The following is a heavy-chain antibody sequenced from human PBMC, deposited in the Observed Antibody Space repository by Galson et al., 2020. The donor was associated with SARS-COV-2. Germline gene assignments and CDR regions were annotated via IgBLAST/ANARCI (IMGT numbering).Heavy chain of an antibody. CDR1: GFVFRDYD. CDR3: AKHQIRAYDY. D-gene: IGHD1-26*01. J-gene: IGHJ4*02. V-gene: IGHV3-23*01. CDR2: IEYSGDVT. Sequence: GGSLRLSCAASGFVFRDYDFSWVRQAPGQGLEWVAHIEYSGDVTYYVDSVKGRFTVSRDNSRNMLYLYMNNVRVEDTAMYFCAKHQIRAYDYWGQGTLVTVSS.